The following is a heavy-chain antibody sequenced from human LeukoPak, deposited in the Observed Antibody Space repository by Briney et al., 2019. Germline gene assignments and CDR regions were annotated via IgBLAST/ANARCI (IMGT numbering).Heavy chain of an antibody. CDR2: ISSSGYTI. Sequence: GGSLRLSCAASGFIFSTYEMNWVRQAPGKGLEWLSYISSSGYTIYYADSVKGRFTISRDNATNSLYLQMNSLGAEDTAVYYCVRLGTGYSNFDYWGQGTLVTVSS. J-gene: IGHJ4*02. CDR3: VRLGTGYSNFDY. D-gene: IGHD3/OR15-3a*01. CDR1: GFIFSTYE. V-gene: IGHV3-48*03.